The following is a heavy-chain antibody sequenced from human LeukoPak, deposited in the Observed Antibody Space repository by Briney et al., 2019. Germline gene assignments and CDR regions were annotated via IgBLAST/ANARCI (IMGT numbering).Heavy chain of an antibody. CDR1: GFTFSSYE. D-gene: IGHD3-10*01. CDR2: ISSSGSTI. Sequence: GGSLRLSCAAPGFTFSSYEMNWARQAPGKGLEWVSYISSSGSTIYYADSVKGRFTISRDNAKNSLYLQMNSLRAEDTAVYYCARRGAYYYYGMDVWGQGTTVTVSS. V-gene: IGHV3-48*03. J-gene: IGHJ6*02. CDR3: ARRGAYYYYGMDV.